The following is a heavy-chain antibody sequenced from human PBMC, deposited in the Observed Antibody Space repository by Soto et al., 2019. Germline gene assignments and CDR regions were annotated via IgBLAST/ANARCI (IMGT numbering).Heavy chain of an antibody. Sequence: PGESLKISCKASGYSFTSYWIGWVRQMPGKGLELMGIMYPGDSDTRYSPSFQGQVTISADKSISTAYLQWSSLKASDTAMYYCASLSGSYAHDAFDIWGQGTMVTVSS. CDR1: GYSFTSYW. D-gene: IGHD1-26*01. V-gene: IGHV5-51*01. CDR3: ASLSGSYAHDAFDI. CDR2: MYPGDSDT. J-gene: IGHJ3*02.